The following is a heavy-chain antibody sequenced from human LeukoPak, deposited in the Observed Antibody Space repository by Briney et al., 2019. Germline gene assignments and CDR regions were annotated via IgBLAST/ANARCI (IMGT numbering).Heavy chain of an antibody. D-gene: IGHD2-15*01. J-gene: IGHJ5*02. CDR2: INPNSGGT. V-gene: IGHV1-2*02. CDR3: ARAHSGGSVGWFDP. CDR1: GYTFTGYY. Sequence: ASVKVSCKASGYTFTGYYMHWVRQAAGQGLEWRGWINPNSGGTNYAQKYQGRVTMTRDTSISTAYMELSRLRSDDTAVYYCARAHSGGSVGWFDPWCQGTLVTVSS.